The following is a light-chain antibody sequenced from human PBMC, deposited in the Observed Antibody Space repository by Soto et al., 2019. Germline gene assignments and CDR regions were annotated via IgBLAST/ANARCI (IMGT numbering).Light chain of an antibody. Sequence: DIQMTQSPASLSASVGDRVTITCQASQSIRTYLNWYQQKPGKAPNLLIYTVSNLQSGVSSRFTGSGSGTDFTLTISSLQPEDFATYFCQQSYSTPWTFGQGTKVEIE. CDR1: QSIRTY. CDR2: TVS. V-gene: IGKV1-39*01. J-gene: IGKJ1*01. CDR3: QQSYSTPWT.